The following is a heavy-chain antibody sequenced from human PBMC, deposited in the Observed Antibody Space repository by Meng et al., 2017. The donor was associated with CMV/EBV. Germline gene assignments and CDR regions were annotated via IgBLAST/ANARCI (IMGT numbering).Heavy chain of an antibody. CDR3: AKDTIFGVDLNYYVMDV. Sequence: GESLKIPCASSGFTFSSYAMSWVRQAPGRGLEWVSGISSSGGSTYYADSVKGRFTISRDNSKNTLYLQMNSLRAEDTAVYYCAKDTIFGVDLNYYVMDVWGQGTTVTVSS. CDR2: ISSSGGST. D-gene: IGHD3-3*01. CDR1: GFTFSSYA. J-gene: IGHJ6*02. V-gene: IGHV3-23*01.